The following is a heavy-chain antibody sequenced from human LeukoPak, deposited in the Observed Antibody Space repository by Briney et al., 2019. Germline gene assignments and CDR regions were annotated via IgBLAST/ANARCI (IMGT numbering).Heavy chain of an antibody. V-gene: IGHV4-39*01. CDR3: ARLQQQLFFDY. CDR2: IYYSRST. CDR1: GGSISSSSYY. J-gene: IGHJ4*02. Sequence: PSETLSLPCTVSGGSISSSSYYWGWICQPPGKGREWIGRIYYSRSTYYNPSLKSRVTISVDTTKHQLYLKLSSVTAADTAVYYCARLQQQLFFDYWGQGTLVTVSS. D-gene: IGHD6-13*01.